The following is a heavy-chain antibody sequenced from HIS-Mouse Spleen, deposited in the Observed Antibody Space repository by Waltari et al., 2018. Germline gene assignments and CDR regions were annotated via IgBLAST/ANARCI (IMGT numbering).Heavy chain of an antibody. Sequence: VTLRESGPALVKPTQTLTLTCTFSEPSLSTSGMCVSCIRQPPGKALEWLARIDWDDDKYYSTSLKTRLTISKDTSKNQVVLTMTNMDPVDTATYYCARIAEGYSSGWYAFDYWGQGTLVTVSS. D-gene: IGHD6-19*01. CDR1: EPSLSTSGMC. CDR3: ARIAEGYSSGWYAFDY. CDR2: IDWDDDK. V-gene: IGHV2-70*11. J-gene: IGHJ4*02.